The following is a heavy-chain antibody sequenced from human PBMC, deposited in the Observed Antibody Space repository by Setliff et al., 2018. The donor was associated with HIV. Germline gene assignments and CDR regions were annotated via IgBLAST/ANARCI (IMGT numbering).Heavy chain of an antibody. V-gene: IGHV4-59*01. CDR1: GASISSYY. J-gene: IGHJ6*02. CDR3: ARGDGYRSNDAYYDTGMDV. Sequence: NPSETLSLTCKVSGASISSYYWSWVRQPPGKGLEWIGYIYNSGYSNSKPSLKSQVTMSLDTSKNQFSLELTSVTAADTAVYFCARGDGYRSNDAYYDTGMDVWGQGITVTVSS. CDR2: IYNSGYS. D-gene: IGHD5-12*01.